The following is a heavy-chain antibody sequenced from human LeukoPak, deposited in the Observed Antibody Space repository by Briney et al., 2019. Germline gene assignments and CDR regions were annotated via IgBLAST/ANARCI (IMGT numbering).Heavy chain of an antibody. D-gene: IGHD2-21*01. J-gene: IGHJ3*02. CDR3: ARFPPRFNPRIARAFDI. CDR2: MNPNSGNT. CDR1: GGTFSSYA. V-gene: IGHV1-8*02. Sequence: ASVKVSCKASGGTFSSYAINWVRQATGQGLEWMGWMNPNSGNTGYAQKFQGRVTMTRNTSISTAYMELSSLRSEDTAVYYCARFPPRFNPRIARAFDIWGQGTMVTVSS.